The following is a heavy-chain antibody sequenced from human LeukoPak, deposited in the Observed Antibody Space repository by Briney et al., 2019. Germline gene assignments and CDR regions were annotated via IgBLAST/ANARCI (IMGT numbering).Heavy chain of an antibody. CDR1: GFSFISHS. J-gene: IGHJ6*03. V-gene: IGHV3-21*01. Sequence: PGGSLRLSCAASGFSFISHSMNWVRQAPGKGLEWVSSISRSSNYIYYADSVKGRFTISRDNAKNSLYLQMNSLRAEDTAVYYCARESRDYDFWSNNFYYYMYVWGKGTTVTVSS. D-gene: IGHD3-3*01. CDR3: ARESRDYDFWSNNFYYYMYV. CDR2: ISRSSNYI.